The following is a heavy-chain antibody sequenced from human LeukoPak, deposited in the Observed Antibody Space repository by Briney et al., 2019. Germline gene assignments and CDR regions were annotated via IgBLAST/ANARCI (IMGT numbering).Heavy chain of an antibody. CDR2: ISGSGGST. CDR1: GFTFSSYW. Sequence: GALRLSCAASGFTFSSYWMSWVRQAPGKGLEWVSAISGSGGSTYYADSVKGRFTISRDNSKNTLYLQMNSLRAEDTAVYYCAKAARDIVVVVAATAYYYGMDVWGQGTTVTVSS. D-gene: IGHD2-15*01. CDR3: AKAARDIVVVVAATAYYYGMDV. J-gene: IGHJ6*02. V-gene: IGHV3-23*01.